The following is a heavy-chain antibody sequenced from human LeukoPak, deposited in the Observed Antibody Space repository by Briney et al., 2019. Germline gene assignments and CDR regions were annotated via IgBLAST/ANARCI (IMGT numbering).Heavy chain of an antibody. V-gene: IGHV5-51*01. CDR1: GYSVTNYW. J-gene: IGHJ4*02. D-gene: IGHD3-22*01. Sequence: GESLKISCKGSGYSVTNYWIGWVRQMPGKGLEWMGIIYPGDSDTRYSPSFQCQVTISADKSISTASLQWSSLKASDTAMSYCARLAQESDYYDSSGLDYWGQGTLVTVSS. CDR3: ARLAQESDYYDSSGLDY. CDR2: IYPGDSDT.